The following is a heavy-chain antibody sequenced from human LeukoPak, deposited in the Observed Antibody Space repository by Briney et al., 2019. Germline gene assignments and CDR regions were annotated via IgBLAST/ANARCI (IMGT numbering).Heavy chain of an antibody. CDR1: GFTFSSYA. D-gene: IGHD6-6*01. J-gene: IGHJ5*02. V-gene: IGHV3-30*04. CDR2: IPYDGSNK. Sequence: GGSLRLSCAASGFTFSSYAMHWVRQAPGKGLEWVAVIPYDGSNKYYADSVKGRFTISRDNSKNTLYLQMNSLRAEDTAVYYCAKGARDPWGQGTLVTVSS. CDR3: AKGARDP.